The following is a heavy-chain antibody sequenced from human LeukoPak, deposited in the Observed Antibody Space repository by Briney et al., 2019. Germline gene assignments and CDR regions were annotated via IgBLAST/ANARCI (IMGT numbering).Heavy chain of an antibody. D-gene: IGHD6-13*01. CDR3: ARGKDSSSPRNHDAFDI. Sequence: ASVKVSCKASGYTFTSYYMHWVRQAPGQGLEWMGIINPSGGSTSYAQKFQGRVTMTSDTSTSTVYMELSSLRSEDTAVYYCARGKDSSSPRNHDAFDIWGQGTMVTVSS. CDR2: INPSGGST. J-gene: IGHJ3*02. CDR1: GYTFTSYY. V-gene: IGHV1-46*01.